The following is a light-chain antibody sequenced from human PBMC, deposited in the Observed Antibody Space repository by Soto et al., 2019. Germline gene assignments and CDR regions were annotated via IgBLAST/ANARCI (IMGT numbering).Light chain of an antibody. Sequence: VMTQSPDSLAVSLGESATINCKSSQSVLYNSDNKNYFSWFQQRPGRSPRRLIYKVSNRDSGVPARFSGSGSGTDFALKISRVEAEDVGVYYCMQGTHWPITFGQGTRLEIK. CDR2: KVS. CDR3: MQGTHWPIT. V-gene: IGKV2-30*01. J-gene: IGKJ5*01. CDR1: QSVLYNSDNKNY.